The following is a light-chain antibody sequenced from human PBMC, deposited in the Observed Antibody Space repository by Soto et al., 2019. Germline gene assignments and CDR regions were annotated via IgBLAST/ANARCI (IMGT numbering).Light chain of an antibody. J-gene: IGKJ1*01. Sequence: DNQMTQSPSSLSASVGDRVTITCRASQGISSYLAWYQQKPGKVPTLLIYAASTLQSGVPSRFSGSGSGTDFTLTINSRQPEDVATYYCQKYHSAPWTLGQGTKVEIK. CDR3: QKYHSAPWT. CDR1: QGISSY. CDR2: AAS. V-gene: IGKV1-27*01.